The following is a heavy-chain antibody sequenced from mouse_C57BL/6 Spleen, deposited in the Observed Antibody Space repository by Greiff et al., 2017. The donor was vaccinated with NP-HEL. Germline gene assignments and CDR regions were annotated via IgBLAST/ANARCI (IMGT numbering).Heavy chain of an antibody. Sequence: EVQLQESGGGLVKPGGSLKLSCAASGFTFSSYAMSWVRQTPEKRLEWVATISDGGSYTYYPDNVKGRFTISRDNAKNNLYLQMSHLKSEDTAMYYCARDEGSSYGYFDYWGQGTTLTVSS. V-gene: IGHV5-4*01. D-gene: IGHD1-1*01. CDR3: ARDEGSSYGYFDY. J-gene: IGHJ2*01. CDR2: ISDGGSYT. CDR1: GFTFSSYA.